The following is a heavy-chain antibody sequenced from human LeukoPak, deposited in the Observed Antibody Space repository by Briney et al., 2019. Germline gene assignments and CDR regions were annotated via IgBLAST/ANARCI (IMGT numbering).Heavy chain of an antibody. CDR1: GYSFTSYW. V-gene: IGHV5-51*01. J-gene: IGHJ4*02. Sequence: GESLKISCKGSGYSFTSYWIGWVRQMPGKGLEWMGSIYPGDSKIRYRPPFQGQVTISADKSISTAYLQWSSLKASDTAMYYCARRRQQLSPADYWGQGTLVTVSS. CDR3: ARRRQQLSPADY. CDR2: IYPGDSKI. D-gene: IGHD6-13*01.